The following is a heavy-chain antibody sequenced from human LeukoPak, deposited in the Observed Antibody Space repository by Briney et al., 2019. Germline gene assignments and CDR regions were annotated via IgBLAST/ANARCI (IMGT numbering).Heavy chain of an antibody. Sequence: SETLSLTCTVSGASISSGGYYWGWIRQPPGKGLEWIGYVSHSGSTYYSPSLKSRVTISVDLSKNQFSLKLNPVAAADTAMYFCAREDYGYFVYWGQGALVTVSS. J-gene: IGHJ4*02. V-gene: IGHV4-30-2*01. CDR3: AREDYGYFVY. D-gene: IGHD4-17*01. CDR2: VSHSGST. CDR1: GASISSGGYY.